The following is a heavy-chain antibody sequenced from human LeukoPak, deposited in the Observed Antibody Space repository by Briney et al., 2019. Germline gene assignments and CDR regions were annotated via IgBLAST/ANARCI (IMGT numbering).Heavy chain of an antibody. D-gene: IGHD2-21*02. CDR1: GCTFSSHW. CDR3: ARAASCGGDCSSSYLQH. V-gene: IGHV3-74*01. Sequence: GGSLRLSCAASGCTFSSHWMHWVRQVPGKGLVWVSRINSDGSSTSYADSVKGRFTISRDTAKNTMYLQMNSLRAEDMAVYYCARAASCGGDCSSSYLQHWGQGTLVTVSS. CDR2: INSDGSST. J-gene: IGHJ1*01.